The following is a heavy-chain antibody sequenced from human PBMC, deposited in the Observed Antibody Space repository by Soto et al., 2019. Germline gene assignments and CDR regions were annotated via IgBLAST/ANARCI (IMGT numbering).Heavy chain of an antibody. D-gene: IGHD6-13*01. CDR2: IWYDGSNK. J-gene: IGHJ5*02. Sequence: GGSLRLSCAASGFTFSSYGMHWVRQAPGKGLEWVAVIWYDGSNKYYADSVMGRFTISRDNSKNTLYLQMNSLRAEDTAMYYCARDGRGYSSSWWYNWFDPWGQGTLVTVSS. CDR1: GFTFSSYG. CDR3: ARDGRGYSSSWWYNWFDP. V-gene: IGHV3-33*01.